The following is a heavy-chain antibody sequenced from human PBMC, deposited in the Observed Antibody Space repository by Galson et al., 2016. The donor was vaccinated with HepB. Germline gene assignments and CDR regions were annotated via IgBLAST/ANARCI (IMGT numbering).Heavy chain of an antibody. CDR2: IDPSDSYT. V-gene: IGHV5-10-1*01. D-gene: IGHD6-19*01. J-gene: IGHJ6*02. CDR1: GCTFNTYW. Sequence: QSGAEVKKPGESLRISCQASGCTFNTYWIAWVRQMPGKGLEWMGRIDPSDSYTNYSPSLQGHVTISVAKSITTAYLQWNSLKASDTAIYYCARDGSMEVAGKYYYFGMDVWGQGTTVTVSS. CDR3: ARDGSMEVAGKYYYFGMDV.